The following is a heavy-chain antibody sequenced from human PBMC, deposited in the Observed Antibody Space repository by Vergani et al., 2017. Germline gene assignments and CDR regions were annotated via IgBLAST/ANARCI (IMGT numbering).Heavy chain of an antibody. V-gene: IGHV4-31*03. D-gene: IGHD3-22*01. J-gene: IGHJ4*02. Sequence: QVQLQESGPGLVKPSQTLSLTCTVSGGSISSGGYYWSWIRQPPGKGLEWIGYIYYSGSTYYNPSLKSRVTISVETSKNPFSLELSSVTAADTAVYYCARVFSGYYFFDYWGQGTLVTVSS. CDR2: IYYSGST. CDR3: ARVFSGYYFFDY. CDR1: GGSISSGGYY.